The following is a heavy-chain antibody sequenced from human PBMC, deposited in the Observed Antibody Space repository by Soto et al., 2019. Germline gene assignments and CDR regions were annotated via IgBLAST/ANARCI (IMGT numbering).Heavy chain of an antibody. CDR2: IDPSDSYT. CDR3: ARLPFDYDFWSGYSPGYYYYGMDV. J-gene: IGHJ6*02. CDR1: GYSFTSYW. D-gene: IGHD3-3*01. Sequence: PGVSLKIACKGSGYSFTSYWISWVRQMPGKGLEWMGRIDPSDSYTNYSPSFQGHVTISADKSISTAYLQWSSLKASDTAMYYCARLPFDYDFWSGYSPGYYYYGMDVWGQGTTVTVSS. V-gene: IGHV5-10-1*01.